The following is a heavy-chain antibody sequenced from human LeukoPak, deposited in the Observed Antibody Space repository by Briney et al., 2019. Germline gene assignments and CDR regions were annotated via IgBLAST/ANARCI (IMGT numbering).Heavy chain of an antibody. Sequence: GGSLRLSCAASGFTFSSYAMSWVRQAPGKGLEWVSAISGSGGSTYYADSVKGRFTISRDNSKNTLYLQMNSLRAEDTAVYDCAKDFEVVSGVYYYDSSGYYFDYWGQGTLVTVSS. CDR2: ISGSGGST. D-gene: IGHD3-22*01. CDR3: AKDFEVVSGVYYYDSSGYYFDY. J-gene: IGHJ4*02. CDR1: GFTFSSYA. V-gene: IGHV3-23*01.